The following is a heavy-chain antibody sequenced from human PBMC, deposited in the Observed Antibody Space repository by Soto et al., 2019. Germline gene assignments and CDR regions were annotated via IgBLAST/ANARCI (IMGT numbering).Heavy chain of an antibody. CDR2: VSNYGGST. CDR3: AKWSGGDFN. J-gene: IGHJ4*02. CDR1: GFTFSSYA. D-gene: IGHD2-21*02. Sequence: EVQLLESGGGLVQPGGSLRLSCAASGFTFSSYALSWVRQAPGKGLEWVSTVSNYGGSTYYADSVKGRFTISRDNSKNTLYLQMTSLRAEATAVYYCAKWSGGDFNWGQGTLVTVSS. V-gene: IGHV3-23*01.